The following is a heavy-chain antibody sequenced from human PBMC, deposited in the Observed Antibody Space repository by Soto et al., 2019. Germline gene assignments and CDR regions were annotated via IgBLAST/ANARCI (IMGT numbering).Heavy chain of an antibody. J-gene: IGHJ5*02. Sequence: SETLSLTCTVSGGSISSSSYYWGWIRQPPGKGLEWIGSIYYSGSTYYNPSLKSRVTISVDTSKNQFSLKLSSVTAADTAVYYCARYRDPFIAVAGPVKGWFDPWGQGTLVTVSS. CDR2: IYYSGST. CDR3: ARYRDPFIAVAGPVKGWFDP. V-gene: IGHV4-39*01. D-gene: IGHD6-19*01. CDR1: GGSISSSSYY.